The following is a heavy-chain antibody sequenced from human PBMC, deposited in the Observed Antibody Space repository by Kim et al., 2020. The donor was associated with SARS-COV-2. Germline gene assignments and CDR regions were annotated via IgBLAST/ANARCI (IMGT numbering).Heavy chain of an antibody. D-gene: IGHD3-22*01. CDR3: AKTRSDGYNYFPFDF. J-gene: IGHJ4*01. V-gene: IGHV3-23*01. Sequence: GGSLRLSCVMSGFRFSDFAMSWVRQAPGRGLEWISSISGSGGGGSTYYAASVKGRFTISRDNSKNMVSVQMDGLRVEDAATYYCAKTRSDGYNYFPFDFWGHGILVAVSS. CDR2: ISGSGGGGST. CDR1: GFRFSDFA.